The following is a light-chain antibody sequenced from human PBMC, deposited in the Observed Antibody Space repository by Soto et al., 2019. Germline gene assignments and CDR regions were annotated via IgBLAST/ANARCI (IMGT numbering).Light chain of an antibody. CDR2: EVS. CDR1: SSDVGGYNY. Sequence: QSALTQPASVSGSPGQSITISCTGSSSDVGGYNYVSWYQQHPDKAPKVIIYEVSNRPSGVSNRFSGCKSGNTASLTISGLQAEDEADYYCSSYTSSITYVVFGGGTKLTVL. V-gene: IGLV2-14*01. J-gene: IGLJ2*01. CDR3: SSYTSSITYVV.